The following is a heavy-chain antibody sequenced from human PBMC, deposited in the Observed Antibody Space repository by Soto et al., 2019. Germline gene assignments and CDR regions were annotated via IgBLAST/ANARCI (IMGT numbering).Heavy chain of an antibody. J-gene: IGHJ4*02. Sequence: PSETLSLTCTVSGGSISSYYWSWVRQAPGKGLEWASAISGSGGSTYYADSVKGRFTISRDNSKNTLYLQMNSLRAEDTAVYYCAKDQIVVVVAATAQADFWGQGTLVTVSS. CDR1: GGSISSYY. D-gene: IGHD2-15*01. CDR2: ISGSGGST. V-gene: IGHV3-23*01. CDR3: AKDQIVVVVAATAQADF.